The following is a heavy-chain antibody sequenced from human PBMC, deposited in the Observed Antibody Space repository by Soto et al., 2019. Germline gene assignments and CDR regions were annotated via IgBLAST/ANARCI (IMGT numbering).Heavy chain of an antibody. J-gene: IGHJ3*02. CDR2: IRSKAYGGTT. V-gene: IGHV3-49*03. CDR3: TRVAPLTNDAFDI. D-gene: IGHD3-9*01. CDR1: GFTFGDYA. Sequence: PGGSLRLSCTASGFTFGDYAMSWFRQAPGKGLEWVGFIRSKAYGGTTEYAASVKGRFTISRDDSKSIAYLQMNSLKTEDTAVYYCTRVAPLTNDAFDIWGQGTMVTVSS.